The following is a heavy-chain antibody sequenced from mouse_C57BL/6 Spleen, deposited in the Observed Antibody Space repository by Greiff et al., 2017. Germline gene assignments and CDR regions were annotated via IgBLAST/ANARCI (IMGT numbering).Heavy chain of an antibody. Sequence: EVQVEESGGGLVQPGGSMKLSCVASGFTFSNYWLNWVRQSPEKGLEWVAQIRLKSDNYATHYAESVKGRFTISRDESKSSVYLQMNNLRAEDTGIYYCTGGYDYDGGFADWGQGTLVTVSA. J-gene: IGHJ3*01. CDR2: IRLKSDNYAT. D-gene: IGHD2-4*01. CDR3: TGGYDYDGGFAD. CDR1: GFTFSNYW. V-gene: IGHV6-3*01.